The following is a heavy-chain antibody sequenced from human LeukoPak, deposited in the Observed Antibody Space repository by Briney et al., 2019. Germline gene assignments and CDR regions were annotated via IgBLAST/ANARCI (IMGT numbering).Heavy chain of an antibody. D-gene: IGHD4-11*01. Sequence: GASVKVSCKASGYTFTGYYMHWVRQAPGQGLEWMGWINPNSGGTNYAQKFQGRVTMTRDTSISTAYMELSRLRSDDTAVYYCARDHTVTTYYYYYYYMDVWGKGTTVTVSS. CDR1: GYTFTGYY. CDR2: INPNSGGT. J-gene: IGHJ6*03. V-gene: IGHV1-2*02. CDR3: ARDHTVTTYYYYYYYMDV.